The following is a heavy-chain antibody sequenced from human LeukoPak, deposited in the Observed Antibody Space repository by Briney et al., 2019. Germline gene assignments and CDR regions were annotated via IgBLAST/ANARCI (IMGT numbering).Heavy chain of an antibody. CDR3: ASTITMVRGVITVLDY. J-gene: IGHJ4*02. V-gene: IGHV1-2*02. CDR1: GGTFSSYA. CDR2: INPNSGGT. D-gene: IGHD3-10*01. Sequence: GSSVKVSCKASGGTFSSYAISWVRQAPGQGLEWMGWINPNSGGTNYAQKFQGRVTMTRDTSISTAYMELSRLRSDDTAVYYCASTITMVRGVITVLDYWGQGTLVTVSS.